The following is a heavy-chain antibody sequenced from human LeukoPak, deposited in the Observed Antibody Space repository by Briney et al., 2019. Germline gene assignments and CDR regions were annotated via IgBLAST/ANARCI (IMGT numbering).Heavy chain of an antibody. J-gene: IGHJ4*02. CDR3: AKDIGTYYDFWSGRDY. Sequence: GGSLRLSCAASGFTFSSFAMSWVRQAPGKGLEWVSAISGSGGSTYYADSVKGRFTISRDNSKNTLYLQMNSLRAEDTAVYCCAKDIGTYYDFWSGRDYWGQGTLVTVSS. V-gene: IGHV3-23*01. CDR2: ISGSGGST. D-gene: IGHD3-3*01. CDR1: GFTFSSFA.